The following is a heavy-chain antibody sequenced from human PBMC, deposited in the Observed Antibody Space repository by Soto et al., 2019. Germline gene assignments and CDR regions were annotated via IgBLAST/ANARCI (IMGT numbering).Heavy chain of an antibody. CDR1: GYTFSSYA. CDR2: INAGNGNT. D-gene: IGHD6-13*01. J-gene: IGHJ5*02. V-gene: IGHV1-3*01. Sequence: QVQLVQSGAEVKKPGASVKVSCKASGYTFSSYAMHWVRQAPGQRLEWMGWINAGNGNTKYSQKFQGRVTITRDTAANTAYRELRSLRSEDTTVYYCARVSPIAAARTGNCFAPWGRGPLVSVSS. CDR3: ARVSPIAAARTGNCFAP.